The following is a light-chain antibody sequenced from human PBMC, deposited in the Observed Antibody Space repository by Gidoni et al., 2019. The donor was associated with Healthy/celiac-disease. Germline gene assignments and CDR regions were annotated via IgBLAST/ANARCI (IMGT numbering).Light chain of an antibody. J-gene: IGKJ2*01. V-gene: IGKV3-20*01. CDR2: GAS. CDR3: QQYGSSPPSYT. Sequence: DIVLPHSPGTLSLSPGERATLSCRASQSVSSSYLAWYQQKPGQAPRLLIYGASSRATGIPDRFSGSGSGTDFTLTISRLGPEDFAVYYCQQYGSSPPSYTFGQGTKLEIK. CDR1: QSVSSSY.